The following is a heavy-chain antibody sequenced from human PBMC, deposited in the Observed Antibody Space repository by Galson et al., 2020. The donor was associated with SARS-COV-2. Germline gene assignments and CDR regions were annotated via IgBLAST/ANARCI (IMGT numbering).Heavy chain of an antibody. Sequence: SQTLSLTCVISGDSVSNNGGAWNWIRQSPSRGLEWLGRTYYRSKWYYDYAGSVKSRITISPDTTKNHFSLQLNSVTPEDSAVYYCARDGWNYNYMDVWGKGTTVTVSS. CDR2: TYYRSKWYY. CDR1: GDSVSNNGGA. V-gene: IGHV6-1*01. CDR3: ARDGWNYNYMDV. D-gene: IGHD2-15*01. J-gene: IGHJ6*03.